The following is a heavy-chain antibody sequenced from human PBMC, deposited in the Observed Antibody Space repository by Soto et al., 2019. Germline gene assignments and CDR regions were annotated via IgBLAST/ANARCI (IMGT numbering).Heavy chain of an antibody. J-gene: IGHJ5*02. CDR1: GGSVTSNY. D-gene: IGHD6-6*01. Sequence: QVQLQESGPGLVKPSETLSLTCTVSGGSVTSNYWTWIRQPAGKGLEWIGRMYISGTTDYNPSLRGRATMSVDTSKNQFSLTSPSVTAADTAVYYCARERAAPSWIDPWGRGTLVTVSS. CDR2: MYISGTT. V-gene: IGHV4-4*07. CDR3: ARERAAPSWIDP.